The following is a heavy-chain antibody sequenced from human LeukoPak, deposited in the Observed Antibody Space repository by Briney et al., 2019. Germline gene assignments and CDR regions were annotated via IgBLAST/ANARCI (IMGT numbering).Heavy chain of an antibody. CDR3: ARLWGGNGYSGGSLNL. CDR1: GYTFSRHG. CDR2: VWYDGRNR. Sequence: PGGSLRLSCAASGYTFSRHGIHWVRQAPGKGLEWVAVVWYDGRNRDYVDSVKGRFTISKDNSNNMVFLQMDRLRAEDTAVYYCARLWGGNGYSGGSLNLWGQGSLVTVSS. D-gene: IGHD3-16*01. J-gene: IGHJ5*02. V-gene: IGHV3-33*01.